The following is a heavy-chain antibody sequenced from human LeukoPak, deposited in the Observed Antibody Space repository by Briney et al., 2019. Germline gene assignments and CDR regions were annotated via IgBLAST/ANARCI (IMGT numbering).Heavy chain of an antibody. CDR3: AERFDY. Sequence: PGRSLRLSFAASGFTFDDYAMHWVRQAPGKGLEWVSGISWNSGSIGYADSVKGRFTISRDNAKNSLYLQMNSLRAEDTAVYYCAERFDYWGQGTLVTVSS. V-gene: IGHV3-9*01. J-gene: IGHJ4*02. CDR1: GFTFDDYA. CDR2: ISWNSGSI.